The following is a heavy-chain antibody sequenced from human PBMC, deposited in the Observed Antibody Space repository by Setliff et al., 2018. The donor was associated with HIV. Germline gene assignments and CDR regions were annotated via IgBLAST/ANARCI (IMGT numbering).Heavy chain of an antibody. J-gene: IGHJ3*02. Sequence: PSETLSLTCSVSGGSISSRSYYWGWIRQPPGKGLEWIGTISYSGTTYCRPSLKSRVTISVDTSKNQFPLRLNSVTAADTAVYYCARQSGYTRGWDIFGVVAGAFDIWGLGTMVT. CDR3: ARQSGYTRGWDIFGVVAGAFDI. CDR1: GGSISSRSYY. CDR2: ISYSGTT. D-gene: IGHD3-3*01. V-gene: IGHV4-39*01.